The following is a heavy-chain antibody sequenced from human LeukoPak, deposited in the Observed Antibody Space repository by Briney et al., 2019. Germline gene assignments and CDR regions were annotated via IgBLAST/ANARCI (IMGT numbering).Heavy chain of an antibody. CDR2: IYYSGST. J-gene: IGHJ4*02. V-gene: IGHV4-59*08. Sequence: PSETLSLTCTVSGGSISSYYWSWIRQPPGKGLEWIGYIYYSGSTNYNPSLKSRVTISVDTSKNQFSLKLSSVTAADTAVYYRASYLGGGSYYGYFDYWGQGTLVTVSS. CDR1: GGSISSYY. CDR3: ASYLGGGSYYGYFDY. D-gene: IGHD1-26*01.